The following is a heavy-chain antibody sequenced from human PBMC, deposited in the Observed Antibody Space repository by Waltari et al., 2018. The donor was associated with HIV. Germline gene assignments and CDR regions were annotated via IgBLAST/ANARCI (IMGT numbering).Heavy chain of an antibody. J-gene: IGHJ4*02. CDR3: STYTFSFVDY. CDR2: ISGSGDKT. D-gene: IGHD3-16*01. V-gene: IGHV3-23*01. Sequence: VQLLESGGGLVRPGGYVRLSCAAYGFNFSEYDMAWVRQAPGRGLEWVSGISGSGDKTFHMDSVKGRFTISRDNSKKTLTLHMRTLRDDDTALYYCSTYTFSFVDYWGPGTPVTVSS. CDR1: GFNFSEYD.